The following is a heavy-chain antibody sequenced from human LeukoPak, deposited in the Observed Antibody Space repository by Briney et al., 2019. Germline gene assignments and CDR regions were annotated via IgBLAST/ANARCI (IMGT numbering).Heavy chain of an antibody. CDR2: IYYSGST. V-gene: IGHV4-59*12. CDR3: ARAFPYDTFDY. Sequence: PSESLSLTCTVSGGSISSYYWSWIRQPPGKGLEWIGYIYYSGSTNYNPSLKSRVTISVDTSKNQFSLKLSSVAAADTAVYYCARAFPYDTFDYWGQGTLVTVSS. CDR1: GGSISSYY. D-gene: IGHD3-22*01. J-gene: IGHJ4*02.